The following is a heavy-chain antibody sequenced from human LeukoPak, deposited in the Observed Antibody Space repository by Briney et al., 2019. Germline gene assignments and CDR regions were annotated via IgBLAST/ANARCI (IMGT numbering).Heavy chain of an antibody. CDR2: IHTSGTT. D-gene: IGHD3-16*02. V-gene: IGHV4-4*07. J-gene: IGHJ5*02. CDR3: ARRGSYLDA. CDR1: GVSMSDYY. Sequence: PSETLSLTCTVSGVSMSDYYWSFIRQSAGTGLEWLGRIHTSGTTWYNPSLKSRVTNSVDTSKNQFTLRMSSVTAADTALYYCARRGSYLDAWGQGTLVTVSS.